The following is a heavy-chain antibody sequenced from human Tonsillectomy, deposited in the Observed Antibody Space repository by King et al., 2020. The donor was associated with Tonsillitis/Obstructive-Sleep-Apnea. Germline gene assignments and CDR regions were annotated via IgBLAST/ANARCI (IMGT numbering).Heavy chain of an antibody. V-gene: IGHV3-48*02. Sequence: VQLVESGGGLVQPGGALRLSCAASGFTFSSYSMKWVRQAPGKGLEWVSYISSSSMTIYYADSVKGRFTISRDNAKNSLYLQMNSLRDEDTAGYYCARDIGGNGGYYYYYMDVWGKGTTVTVSS. D-gene: IGHD3-16*01. CDR1: GFTFSSYS. J-gene: IGHJ6*03. CDR2: ISSSSMTI. CDR3: ARDIGGNGGYYYYYMDV.